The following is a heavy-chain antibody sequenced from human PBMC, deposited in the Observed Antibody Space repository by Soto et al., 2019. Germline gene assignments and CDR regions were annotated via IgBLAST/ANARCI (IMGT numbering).Heavy chain of an antibody. CDR1: GFTFSSYS. J-gene: IGHJ5*02. Sequence: PGGSLRLSCAASGFTFSSYSMNWVRQAPGKGLEWVSYISSSSSTIYYADSVKGRFTISRDNAKNSLYLQMNSLRDEDTAVYYCARDRRSSRCYDWFDPWGQGTLGNASS. CDR3: ARDRRSSRCYDWFDP. V-gene: IGHV3-48*02. CDR2: ISSSSSTI. D-gene: IGHD6-13*01.